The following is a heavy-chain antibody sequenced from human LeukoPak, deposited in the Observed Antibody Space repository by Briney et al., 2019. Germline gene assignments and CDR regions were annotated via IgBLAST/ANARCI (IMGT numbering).Heavy chain of an antibody. CDR2: IIPIFGTA. J-gene: IGHJ4*02. Sequence: SVKVSCKASGGTFSSYAISWVRQAPGQGLEWMGGIIPIFGTANYAQKFQGRVTITADKSTSTAYVELSSLRSEDTAVYYRAREQYDILTGYYGGTFDYWGQGTLVTVSS. CDR3: AREQYDILTGYYGGTFDY. CDR1: GGTFSSYA. D-gene: IGHD3-9*01. V-gene: IGHV1-69*06.